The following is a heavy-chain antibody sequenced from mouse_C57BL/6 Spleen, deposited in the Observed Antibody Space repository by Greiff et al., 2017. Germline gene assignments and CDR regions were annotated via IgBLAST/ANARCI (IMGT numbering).Heavy chain of an antibody. CDR3: ARDGGGWYFDV. Sequence: VQLQQSGAELVRPGASVKLSCKASGYTFTDYYINWVKQRPGQGLEWIARIYPGSGNTYYNEKFKGKATLTAEKSSSTAYMQLSSLTSEDSAVYFCARDGGGWYFDVWGTGATVTVSS. CDR2: IYPGSGNT. D-gene: IGHD1-1*02. CDR1: GYTFTDYY. J-gene: IGHJ1*03. V-gene: IGHV1-76*01.